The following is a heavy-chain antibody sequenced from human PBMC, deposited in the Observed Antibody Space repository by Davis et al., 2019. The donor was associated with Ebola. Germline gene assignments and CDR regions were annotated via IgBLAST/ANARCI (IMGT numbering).Heavy chain of an antibody. V-gene: IGHV4-59*12. CDR1: GGSISSYY. CDR3: ARVSVDFVPPTMIAISNYYYGMDV. CDR2: IYYSGST. Sequence: PSETLSLTCTVSGGSISSYYWSWIRQPSGKGLEWIGYIYYSGSTNYNPSLKSRVTISVDTSKNQFSLKLSSVTAADTAVYYCARVSVDFVPPTMIAISNYYYGMDVWGKGTTVTVSS. D-gene: IGHD3-22*01. J-gene: IGHJ6*04.